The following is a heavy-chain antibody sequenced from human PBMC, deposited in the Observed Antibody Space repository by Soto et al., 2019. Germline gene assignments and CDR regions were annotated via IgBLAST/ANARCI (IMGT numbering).Heavy chain of an antibody. CDR1: NDSIRSGTYY. D-gene: IGHD4-17*01. Sequence: PSETLSLTCTVSNDSIRSGTYYWAWIRQPPGRGLEWMGSLSYLGTTDYNPSLKSRVTISKDASKNQFSLKLTSVTAADTAVYYCARTTAVPNSLRSRYFFDYWGQGTLVTVSS. CDR2: LSYLGTT. CDR3: ARTTAVPNSLRSRYFFDY. V-gene: IGHV4-39*01. J-gene: IGHJ4*02.